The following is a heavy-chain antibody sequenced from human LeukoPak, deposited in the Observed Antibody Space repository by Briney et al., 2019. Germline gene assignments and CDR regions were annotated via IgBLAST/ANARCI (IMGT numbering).Heavy chain of an antibody. V-gene: IGHV4-39*01. J-gene: IGHJ4*02. CDR1: GGSISSSSYY. CDR2: NLYSVKS. D-gene: IGHD4-17*01. CDR3: ARLRDARWLLEY. Sequence: SETLSLTCTVSGGSISSSSYYWGWIRQPPGKGLEWIASNLYSVKSYYNPSFNSRVTISVDTSNNRLSLRLTSVNAADTAVYYCARLRDARWLLEYWGQGTLVTVSS.